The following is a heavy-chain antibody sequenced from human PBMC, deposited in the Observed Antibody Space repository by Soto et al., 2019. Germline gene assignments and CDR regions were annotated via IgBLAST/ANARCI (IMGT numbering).Heavy chain of an antibody. Sequence: PSETLSLTCTVSGGSISSYYWSWIRQPPGRGLEWIGYIYHSGSTNYNPSLKSRVTISVDRSKNQFSLKLSSVTAADTAVYYCARGGVDYYDSSGYYFSPYYFDYWGQGTLVTVSS. J-gene: IGHJ4*02. CDR1: GGSISSYY. V-gene: IGHV4-59*12. CDR3: ARGGVDYYDSSGYYFSPYYFDY. CDR2: IYHSGST. D-gene: IGHD3-22*01.